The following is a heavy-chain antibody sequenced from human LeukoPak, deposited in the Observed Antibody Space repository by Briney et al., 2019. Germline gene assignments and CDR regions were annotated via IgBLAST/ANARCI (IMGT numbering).Heavy chain of an antibody. CDR1: GFTFSSYG. J-gene: IGHJ6*02. CDR2: ISYGGSNK. CDR3: ARGIAAAGYYYYGMDV. Sequence: PGGSLRLSCAASGFTFSSYGMHWVRQAPGKGLEWVAVISYGGSNKYYADSVKGRFTISRDNAKNSLYLQMNSLRAEDTAVYYCARGIAAAGYYYYGMDVWGQGTTVTVSS. D-gene: IGHD6-13*01. V-gene: IGHV3-30*03.